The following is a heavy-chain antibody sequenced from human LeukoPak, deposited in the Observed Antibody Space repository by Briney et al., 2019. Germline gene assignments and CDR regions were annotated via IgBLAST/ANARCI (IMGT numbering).Heavy chain of an antibody. V-gene: IGHV4-59*01. CDR3: ARGYFDSRGYSNAFDY. CDR1: GASISSSY. J-gene: IGHJ4*02. CDR2: IYHTGST. Sequence: SETLSLTCTVSGASISSSYWSWIRQSPGKGLEWIGYIYHTGSTKYNPSLERRVPISVDTSKNQFSLKLTSVTAADTAVYYCARGYFDSRGYSNAFDYWGQGALVTVSS. D-gene: IGHD3-22*01.